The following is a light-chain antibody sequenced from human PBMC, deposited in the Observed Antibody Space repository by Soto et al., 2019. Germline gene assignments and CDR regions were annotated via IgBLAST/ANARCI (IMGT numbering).Light chain of an antibody. Sequence: QSALTQPASVSGSPGQSITISCTGTSSDVGGYNYVSWYQQHPGKAPKPMIYEVSNRPSGVSNRFSGSKSGNTASLTISGLQAEDEADYYCSSYTRSSTLEVFGGGTKLTVL. CDR2: EVS. CDR1: SSDVGGYNY. V-gene: IGLV2-14*01. J-gene: IGLJ2*01. CDR3: SSYTRSSTLEV.